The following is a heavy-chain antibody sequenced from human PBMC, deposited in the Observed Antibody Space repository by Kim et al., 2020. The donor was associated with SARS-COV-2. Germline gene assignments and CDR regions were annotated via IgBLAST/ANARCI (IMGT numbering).Heavy chain of an antibody. CDR1: GGSFSGYY. CDR2: INHSGST. D-gene: IGHD6-6*01. CDR3: ARGDSSVDYYGMDV. V-gene: IGHV4-34*01. J-gene: IGHJ6*02. Sequence: SETLSLTCAVYGGSFSGYYWSWIRQPPGKGLEWIGEINHSGSTNYNPSLKSRVTISVDTSKNQFSLKLSSVTAADTAVYYCARGDSSVDYYGMDVWGQGTTVTVS.